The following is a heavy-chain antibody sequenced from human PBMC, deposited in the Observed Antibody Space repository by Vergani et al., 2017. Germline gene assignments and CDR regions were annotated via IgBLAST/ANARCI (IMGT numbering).Heavy chain of an antibody. CDR2: ISWDGGST. CDR1: GFTFDDYT. D-gene: IGHD1-26*01. CDR3: AKDMYRSYSGNRDYYYYGMDV. J-gene: IGHJ6*02. Sequence: EVQLVESGGGLVQPGRSLRLSCAASGFTFDDYTMHWVRQAPGKGLEWVSLISWDGGSTYYADSVKGRFTISRDNSKNSLYLQMNSLRTEDTALYYCAKDMYRSYSGNRDYYYYGMDVWGQGTTVTVSS. V-gene: IGHV3-43*01.